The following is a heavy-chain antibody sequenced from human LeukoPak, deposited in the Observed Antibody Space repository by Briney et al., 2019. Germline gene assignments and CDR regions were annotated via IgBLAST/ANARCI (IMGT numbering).Heavy chain of an antibody. J-gene: IGHJ3*02. V-gene: IGHV4-39*01. D-gene: IGHD6-6*01. CDR2: IYYSGST. CDR3: ACPSPNDAFDI. Sequence: PSETLSLTCTVSGGSISSSSYYWGWIRQPPRKGLEWIGRIYYSGSTYYNPSLKSRVTISVDTSKNQFSLKLSSVTAADTAVYYCACPSPNDAFDIWGQGTMVTVSS. CDR1: GGSISSSSYY.